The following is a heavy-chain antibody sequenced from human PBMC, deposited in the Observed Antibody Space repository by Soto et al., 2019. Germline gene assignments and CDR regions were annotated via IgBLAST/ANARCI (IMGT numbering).Heavy chain of an antibody. Sequence: GGPLRLSCAASGFTFTNYRIHWFLQAPGKGLVWVSRINSDGTRINYADSVKGRFTISRDNAKNTVFLQMNSLRDEDSAVYFCARAGDWNYVQDFWGQGTLVTVSS. CDR3: ARAGDWNYVQDF. CDR1: GFTFTNYR. D-gene: IGHD1-7*01. V-gene: IGHV3-74*01. CDR2: INSDGTRI. J-gene: IGHJ4*02.